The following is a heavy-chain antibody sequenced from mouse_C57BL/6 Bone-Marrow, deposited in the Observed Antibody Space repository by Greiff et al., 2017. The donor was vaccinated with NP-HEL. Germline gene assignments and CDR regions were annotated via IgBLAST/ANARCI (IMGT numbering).Heavy chain of an antibody. CDR1: GYAFSSSW. Sequence: QFQLQQSGPELVKPGASVKISCKASGYAFSSSWLNWVKPRPGTGLEWIGRIYPGDGDTNYNGKFKGKATLTADKSSSTAYMQLSSLTSEDSAVYFCAAIYYEAWFAYWGQGTLVTVSA. V-gene: IGHV1-82*01. CDR2: IYPGDGDT. J-gene: IGHJ3*01. CDR3: AAIYYEAWFAY. D-gene: IGHD2-4*01.